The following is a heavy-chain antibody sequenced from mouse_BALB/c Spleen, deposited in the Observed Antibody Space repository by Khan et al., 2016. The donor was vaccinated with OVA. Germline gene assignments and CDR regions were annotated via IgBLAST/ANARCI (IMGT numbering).Heavy chain of an antibody. J-gene: IGHJ3*01. CDR1: GFSLSSYG. CDR2: IWSGGTT. CDR3: ARRGDGYYGIAY. D-gene: IGHD2-3*01. Sequence: QVQLKESGPGLVQPSQSLSITCTVSGFSLSSYGVQWVRQSPGQGLEWLGVIWSGGTTDYSAAFITRLSISKDNSKSQGFSKMKSLQANDTAIYYCARRGDGYYGIAYWGQGTLVTVSA. V-gene: IGHV2-2*02.